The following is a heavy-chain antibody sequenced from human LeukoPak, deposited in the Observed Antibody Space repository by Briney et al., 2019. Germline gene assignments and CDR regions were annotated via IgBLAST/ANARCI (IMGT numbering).Heavy chain of an antibody. CDR3: ATDPAMCSSTSCRDH. CDR2: FDPEDGET. V-gene: IGHV1-24*01. CDR1: GYTLTELS. J-gene: IGHJ4*02. Sequence: ASVKVSCKVSGYTLTELSMHWVRQAPGKGLEWMGGFDPEDGETIYAQKFQGRVTMTEDTSTDTAYMELSSLRSEDTAVYYCATDPAMCSSTSCRDHWGQGTLVTVSS. D-gene: IGHD2-2*01.